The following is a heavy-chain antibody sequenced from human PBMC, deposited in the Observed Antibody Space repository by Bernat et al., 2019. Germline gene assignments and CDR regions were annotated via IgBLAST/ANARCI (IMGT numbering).Heavy chain of an antibody. CDR2: IYYSGST. CDR1: GGSISSYY. Sequence: QVQLQESGPGLVKPSETLSLTCTVSGGSISSYYWSWIRQPPGKGLEWIGYIYYSGSTNYNPSLKSRVTISVDTSKNQFSLKLSSVTAADTAVYYCARRSITGYYNWFDPWGQGTLVTVSS. V-gene: IGHV4-59*08. J-gene: IGHJ5*02. CDR3: ARRSITGYYNWFDP. D-gene: IGHD1-20*01.